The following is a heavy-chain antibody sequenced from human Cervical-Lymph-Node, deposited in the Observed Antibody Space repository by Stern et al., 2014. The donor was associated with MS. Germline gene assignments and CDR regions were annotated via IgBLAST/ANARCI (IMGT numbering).Heavy chain of an antibody. CDR3: TRGGSYCSGGSCFYDYGDYFDY. V-gene: IGHV3-49*04. CDR2: IRRKAFGGTT. D-gene: IGHD2-15*01. Sequence: EMQLVESGGGLVQPGRSLRLSCTASGFTFGDYAMSWVRQAPGTGVEWVGCIRRKAFGGTTEDGVSEKGGLPIPRDGSQSVASLQMNSLKAEDTAVYYCTRGGSYCSGGSCFYDYGDYFDYWGQGTLVTVSS. CDR1: GFTFGDYA. J-gene: IGHJ4*02.